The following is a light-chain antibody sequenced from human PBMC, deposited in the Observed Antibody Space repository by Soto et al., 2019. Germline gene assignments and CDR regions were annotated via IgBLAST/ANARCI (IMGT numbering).Light chain of an antibody. CDR1: KSVTSSF. V-gene: IGKV3-11*01. Sequence: GERATLSCSAIKSVTSSFLAWYQQKPGQAPRFLIYDASDRAHGIPARFSGSGSATDFTRTISGLEPEDCAPYYLHQRYKGTRTFGGGTKVDIK. CDR3: HQRYKGTRT. J-gene: IGKJ4*01. CDR2: DAS.